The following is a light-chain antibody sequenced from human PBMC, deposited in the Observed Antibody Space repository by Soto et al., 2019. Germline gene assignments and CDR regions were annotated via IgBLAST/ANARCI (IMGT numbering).Light chain of an antibody. J-gene: IGKJ4*01. CDR3: QQYNNWPRAT. CDR2: RTS. V-gene: IGKV3-15*01. CDR1: QSISSN. Sequence: IVMTQSPATLSVSPWERATLSCRASQSISSNLAWYQQKPGQAPRLLMFRTSSRATGFPARFSGSGSGTEFNLTISSLQSEDFGVYYCQQYNNWPRATFGGGTRWIS.